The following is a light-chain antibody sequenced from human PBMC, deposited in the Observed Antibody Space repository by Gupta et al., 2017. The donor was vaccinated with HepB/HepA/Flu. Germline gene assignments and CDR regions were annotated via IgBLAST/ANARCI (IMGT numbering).Light chain of an antibody. V-gene: IGLV2-14*01. Sequence: QSALPQPASVSGSPGPSITISCTGTNSDVGAYNYVSWYQQHPGKVPKLMIYDVTYRPSGVSSRFSGSKSGNTAALTISGLQGEDEGDYFCKSYAGSNIWVFGGGTKLTVL. CDR2: DVT. CDR1: NSDVGAYNY. CDR3: KSYAGSNIWV. J-gene: IGLJ3*02.